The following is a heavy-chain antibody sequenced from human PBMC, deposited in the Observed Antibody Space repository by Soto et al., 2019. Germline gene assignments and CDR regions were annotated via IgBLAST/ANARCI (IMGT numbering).Heavy chain of an antibody. CDR3: ARDACSSTSCYVA. J-gene: IGHJ4*02. V-gene: IGHV3-21*01. CDR1: GFTFSSYS. D-gene: IGHD2-2*01. Sequence: PGGSLRLSCAASGFTFSSYSMNWVRQAPGKGLEWVSSISSSSSYIYYADSVKGRFTISRDNAKNSLYLQMNSLRAEDTAVYYCARDACSSTSCYVAWGQGTLVTVSS. CDR2: ISSSSSYI.